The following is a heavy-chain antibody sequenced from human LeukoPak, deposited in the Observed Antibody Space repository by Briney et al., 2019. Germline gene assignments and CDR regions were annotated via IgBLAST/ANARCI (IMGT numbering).Heavy chain of an antibody. J-gene: IGHJ6*02. V-gene: IGHV7-4-1*02. CDR3: ARDRVYSSHYYYYGMDV. CDR1: GYTFTRYA. D-gene: IGHD6-13*01. CDR2: INTNTGNP. Sequence: GASVKVSCKASGYTFTRYAMNWVRQAPGQGLEWMGWINTNTGNPTYAQDFTGRFVFSLDASVNTSYLQISSLKADDTAVYYCARDRVYSSHYYYYGMDVWGQGTTVTVSS.